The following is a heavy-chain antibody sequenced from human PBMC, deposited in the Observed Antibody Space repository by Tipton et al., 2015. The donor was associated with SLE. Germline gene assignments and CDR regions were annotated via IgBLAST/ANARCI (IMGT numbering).Heavy chain of an antibody. D-gene: IGHD5-18*01. CDR1: GYSFTNYW. J-gene: IGHJ4*02. V-gene: IGHV5-51*01. CDR3: ARQDLDTAMVSFDY. CDR2: IYPGDSDT. Sequence: QLVQSGAAVKKPGESLKMSCKTSGYSFTNYWIGWVRQMPGKGLEWMGIIYPGDSDTRYSPSFQGQVTISADKSISTAYLQWSSLKASDTAMYYCARQDLDTAMVSFDYWGQGTLVTVSS.